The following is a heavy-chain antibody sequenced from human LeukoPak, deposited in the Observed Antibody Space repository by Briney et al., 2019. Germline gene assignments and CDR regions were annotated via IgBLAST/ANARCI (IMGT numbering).Heavy chain of an antibody. V-gene: IGHV1-2*06. CDR3: ARDQGSLTRSWYTGY. Sequence: GASVKVSCNASGYTFTGYHIHWVRRAPGQGLEWMARINPYSGDTNFAQKFQGRVTMTRDTSITTAYMDLSSLTPDDTAVYFCARDQGSLTRSWYTGYWGQGTQVTVSS. D-gene: IGHD6-13*01. CDR2: INPYSGDT. J-gene: IGHJ4*02. CDR1: GYTFTGYH.